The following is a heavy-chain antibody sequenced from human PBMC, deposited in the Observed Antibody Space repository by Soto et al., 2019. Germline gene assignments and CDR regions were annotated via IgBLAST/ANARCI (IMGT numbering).Heavy chain of an antibody. J-gene: IGHJ3*02. CDR2: ISSSSSYT. CDR3: ARWQLTGDAFDI. Sequence: GGSLRLSCAASGFTFSSYSMNWVRQAPGKGLEWVSSISSSSSYTYYADSVKGRFTISRDNAKNSLYLQMNSLRAEDTAVYYCARWQLTGDAFDIWGQGTMVTVSS. D-gene: IGHD1-26*01. V-gene: IGHV3-21*01. CDR1: GFTFSSYS.